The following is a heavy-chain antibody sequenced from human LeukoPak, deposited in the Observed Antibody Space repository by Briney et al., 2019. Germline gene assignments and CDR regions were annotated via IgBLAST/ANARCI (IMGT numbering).Heavy chain of an antibody. Sequence: GESLKTSCKGSGYSFTGYWIGWVRQMPGKGLEWMAIIYPGDSDTRYSPSFQGQVTISADKSITTAYLQWSSLKASDTAMYYCARPADNSGYWGQGTLVTVSS. D-gene: IGHD4-23*01. CDR1: GYSFTGYW. J-gene: IGHJ4*02. V-gene: IGHV5-51*01. CDR3: ARPADNSGY. CDR2: IYPGDSDT.